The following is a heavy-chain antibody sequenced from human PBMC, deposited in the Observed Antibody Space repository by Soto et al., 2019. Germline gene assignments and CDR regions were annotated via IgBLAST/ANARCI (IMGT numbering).Heavy chain of an antibody. D-gene: IGHD3-10*01. CDR3: AGDPFYYASGF. CDR2: ISGDGTTQ. CDR1: GFKFGDHY. J-gene: IGHJ4*02. V-gene: IGHV3-11*01. Sequence: PGGSLRLSCAASGFKFGDHYMTWIRQAPGKGLEWVSKISGDGTTQYYADSVKGRFTVSRDNTKNSLHLQMNRLRAEDTALYYCAGDPFYYASGFWGQGTLVIVSS.